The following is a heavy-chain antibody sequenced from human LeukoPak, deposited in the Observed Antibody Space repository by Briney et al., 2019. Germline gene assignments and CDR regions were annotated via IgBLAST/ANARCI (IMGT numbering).Heavy chain of an antibody. CDR1: GGSISSSSYY. CDR3: ARLTSATYYDYVWGSYRPDY. V-gene: IGHV4-39*01. Sequence: SETLSLTCTVSGGSISSSSYYWGWIRQPPGKGLEWSGSIYYSGSTYYNPSLKSRVTISVDTSKNQFSLKLSSVTAADTAVYYCARLTSATYYDYVWGSYRPDYWGQGTLVTVSS. D-gene: IGHD3-16*02. CDR2: IYYSGST. J-gene: IGHJ4*02.